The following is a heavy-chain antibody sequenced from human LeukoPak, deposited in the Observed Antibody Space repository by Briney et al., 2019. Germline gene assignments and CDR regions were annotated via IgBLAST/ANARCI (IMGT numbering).Heavy chain of an antibody. V-gene: IGHV3-23*01. D-gene: IGHD3-22*01. CDR3: AKGNYYDSSGYFDY. J-gene: IGHJ4*02. CDR1: GFTFSSYA. CDR2: ISGSGGST. Sequence: GGSLRLSCAASGFTFSSYAMSWVRQAPGKGLEWVSAISGSGGSTYYADSVKGRFTISRDNSKNTLYLQMNSLRVEDTAVYYCAKGNYYDSSGYFDYWGQGTLVTVSS.